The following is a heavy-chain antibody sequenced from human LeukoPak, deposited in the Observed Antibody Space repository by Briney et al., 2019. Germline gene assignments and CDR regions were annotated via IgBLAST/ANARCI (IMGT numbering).Heavy chain of an antibody. Sequence: PGGSLRLSCTASGFTFSRYDMSWVRQAPGKGLEWVSGISDSAGTTYYADSVKGRFSISRDNSKNTLNLQMNSLRAEDTAVYYCAKSYYYGSGGYSLTAFDIWGQGTMVTVSS. V-gene: IGHV3-23*01. CDR1: GFTFSRYD. CDR3: AKSYYYGSGGYSLTAFDI. D-gene: IGHD3-10*01. J-gene: IGHJ3*02. CDR2: ISDSAGTT.